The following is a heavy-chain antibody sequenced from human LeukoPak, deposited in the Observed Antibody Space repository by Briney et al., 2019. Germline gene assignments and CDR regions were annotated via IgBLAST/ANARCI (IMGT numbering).Heavy chain of an antibody. Sequence: SQTLSLTCSVSGGSISSGSYFWRWIRQPAGKGLEWIGRIHTTGTTNYNPSLKSRVNISVDKSKNQFSLKLSSVTAADTAVYYCARWGGYDAFDIWGQGTMVTVSP. CDR2: IHTTGTT. CDR3: ARWGGYDAFDI. D-gene: IGHD3-3*01. J-gene: IGHJ3*02. CDR1: GGSISSGSYF. V-gene: IGHV4-61*02.